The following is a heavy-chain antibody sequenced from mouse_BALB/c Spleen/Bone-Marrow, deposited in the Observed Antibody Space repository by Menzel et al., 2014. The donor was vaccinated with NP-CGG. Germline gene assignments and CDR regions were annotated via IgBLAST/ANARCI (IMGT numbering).Heavy chain of an antibody. J-gene: IGHJ4*01. D-gene: IGHD2-4*01. Sequence: VQLVESGPGLVAPSQSLSITCTVSGFSLTGYGVNWVRQPPGKGLEWLGMIWGDGSSDYNSALKSRLSISKDNSKSQVFLKMNSLQTDDTARYYCARDSFLITRALDYWGQGTSVTVSS. V-gene: IGHV2-6-7*01. CDR3: ARDSFLITRALDY. CDR2: IWGDGSS. CDR1: GFSLTGYG.